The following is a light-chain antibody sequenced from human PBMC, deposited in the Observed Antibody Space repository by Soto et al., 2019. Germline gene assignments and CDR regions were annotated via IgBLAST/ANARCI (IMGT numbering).Light chain of an antibody. CDR3: SSYTSSSTRGV. J-gene: IGLJ3*02. CDR1: SSDVGGYNY. Sequence: QSVLTQPASVSGSPGQSITISCTGTSSDVGGYNYVSWYQHHPGKAPKLMIYEVSNRPSGVSNRFSGSKSGNTASLTISGLKAEDEADYYCSSYTSSSTRGVFGGGTKLTVL. V-gene: IGLV2-14*01. CDR2: EVS.